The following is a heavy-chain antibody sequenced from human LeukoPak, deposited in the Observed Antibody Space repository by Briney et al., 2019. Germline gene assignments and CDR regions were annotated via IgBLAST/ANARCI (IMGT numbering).Heavy chain of an antibody. CDR2: MNPNSGNT. J-gene: IGHJ3*02. D-gene: IGHD3-10*01. V-gene: IGHV1-8*02. CDR1: GYTFTSYY. CDR3: ARDLIMYGSESYFDDTFDI. Sequence: ASVKVSCKASGYTFTSYYMHWVRQATGQGLEWMGWMNPNSGNTGYAQKFQGRVTMTRNTSISTAYMELSSLRSEDTAVYYCARDLIMYGSESYFDDTFDIWGQGTKVTVSS.